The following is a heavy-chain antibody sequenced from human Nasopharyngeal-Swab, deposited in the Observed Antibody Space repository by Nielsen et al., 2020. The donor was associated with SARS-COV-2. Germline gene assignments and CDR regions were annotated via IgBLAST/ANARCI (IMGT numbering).Heavy chain of an antibody. V-gene: IGHV3-7*01. CDR3: ARVSRYYDILTGYYAEDGMDV. Sequence: WIRQPPGKGLEWVANIKQDGGEKYHVDSVKGRFTISRDNAKNSLYLQMNSLRAEDTAVYYCARVSRYYDILTGYYAEDGMDVWGQGTTVTVSS. J-gene: IGHJ6*02. D-gene: IGHD3-9*01. CDR2: IKQDGGEK.